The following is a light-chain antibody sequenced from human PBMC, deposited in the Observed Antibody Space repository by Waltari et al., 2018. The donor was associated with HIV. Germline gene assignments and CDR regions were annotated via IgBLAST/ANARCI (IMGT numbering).Light chain of an antibody. CDR2: SNN. J-gene: IGLJ3*02. CDR1: TSNIGSNT. V-gene: IGLV1-44*01. CDR3: AAWDDSLKGHV. Sequence: QSVLTQPPSASATPGQRVTISCSGSTSNIGSNTVNWYQLLPGTAPELLIYSNNQRPSGVPDRFSGSKSGTSASLAISGLQSADEADYYCAAWDDSLKGHVFGGGTTLTVL.